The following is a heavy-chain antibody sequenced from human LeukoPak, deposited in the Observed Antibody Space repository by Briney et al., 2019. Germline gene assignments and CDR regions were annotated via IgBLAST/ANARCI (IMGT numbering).Heavy chain of an antibody. D-gene: IGHD5-24*01. Sequence: GGSLRLSCAASGFTFSSYEMNWVRQAPGKGLEWVSYISSSGSTIYYADSVKGRFTISRDNAKNSLYLQMNSLSAEDTAVYYCARGALEMATITSPYYFDYWGQGTLVTVSS. J-gene: IGHJ4*02. V-gene: IGHV3-48*03. CDR2: ISSSGSTI. CDR3: ARGALEMATITSPYYFDY. CDR1: GFTFSSYE.